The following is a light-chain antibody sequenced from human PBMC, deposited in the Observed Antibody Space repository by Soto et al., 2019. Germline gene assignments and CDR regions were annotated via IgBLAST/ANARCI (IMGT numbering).Light chain of an antibody. V-gene: IGLV1-40*01. CDR3: SSYAGSSTLV. Sequence: QAVVTQPPSVSGAPGQRVTISCTGSSSNIGAGYDVHWYQQLPGTAPKLLIYGNGNRPSGVPDRFSGSKPGTSASLAITGLQAEDEADYFCSSYAGSSTLVFGGGTKLTVL. CDR2: GNG. J-gene: IGLJ3*02. CDR1: SSNIGAGYD.